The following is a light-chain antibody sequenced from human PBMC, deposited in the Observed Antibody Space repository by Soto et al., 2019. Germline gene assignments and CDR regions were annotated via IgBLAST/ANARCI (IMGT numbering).Light chain of an antibody. J-gene: IGLJ2*01. Sequence: QSVLTQPPSMSGAPGQRVSISCTGSSSNIGAGYDVHWYQQLPGTAPKLLIFGNKSRPSGVSDRFAGSKSGTSASLAITGLPAEDEADYYCQSYDKGLSGSIFGEGTKVTVL. V-gene: IGLV1-40*01. CDR2: GNK. CDR3: QSYDKGLSGSI. CDR1: SSNIGAGYD.